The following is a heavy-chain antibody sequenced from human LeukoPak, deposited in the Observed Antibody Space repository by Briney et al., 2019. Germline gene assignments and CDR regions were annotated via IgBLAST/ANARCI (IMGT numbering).Heavy chain of an antibody. V-gene: IGHV4-39*01. D-gene: IGHD3-22*01. J-gene: IGHJ4*02. CDR3: ARHRSWLYSSGYYDY. CDR2: IYYSGST. Sequence: PSETLSLTCTVSGGSISSSSYYWGWIRQPPGKGLEWIGSIYYSGSTYYNPSLKSRVTISVDTSKNQFSLKLSSVTAADTAVYYCARHRSWLYSSGYYDYWGQGTLVTVSS. CDR1: GGSISSSSYY.